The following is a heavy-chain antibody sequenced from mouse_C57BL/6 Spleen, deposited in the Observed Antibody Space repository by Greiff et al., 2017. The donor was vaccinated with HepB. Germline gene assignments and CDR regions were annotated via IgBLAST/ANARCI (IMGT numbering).Heavy chain of an antibody. CDR2: ISDGGSYT. V-gene: IGHV5-4*01. J-gene: IGHJ3*01. Sequence: EVKLVESEGGLVKPGGSLKLSCAASGFTFSSYAMSWVRQTPEKRLEWVATISDGGSYTYYPDNVKGRFTISRDNAKNNLYLQMSHLKSEDTAMYYCARDTPYDYDEKGFAYWGQGTLVTVSA. D-gene: IGHD2-4*01. CDR3: ARDTPYDYDEKGFAY. CDR1: GFTFSSYA.